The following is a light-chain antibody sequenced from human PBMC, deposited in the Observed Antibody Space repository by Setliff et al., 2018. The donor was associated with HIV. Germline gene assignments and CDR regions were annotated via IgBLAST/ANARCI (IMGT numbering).Light chain of an antibody. CDR1: SSDVGSYNR. V-gene: IGLV2-18*02. CDR2: EVN. CDR3: SSYTSTNTWV. Sequence: QPALTQPPSVSGSPRQSVTISCTGTSSDVGSYNRVSWYQQSPGTAPKLMIYEVNYRPSGVPDRFSGSKSGNTASLTISGLQAEDEASYYCSSYTSTNTWVFGTGTKVTVL. J-gene: IGLJ1*01.